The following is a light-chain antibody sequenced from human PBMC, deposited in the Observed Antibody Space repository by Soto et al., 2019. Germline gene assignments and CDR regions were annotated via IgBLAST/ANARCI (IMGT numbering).Light chain of an antibody. CDR1: QSVSSY. J-gene: IGKJ3*01. CDR3: QQRSNWQA. V-gene: IGKV3-11*01. CDR2: EAS. Sequence: EIVLTQSPATLSLSAGERATLSCRASQSVSSYLAWYQQKPCQAPRLLIYEASNRATGIPARFSGSGSGTDFTLTISSLEDEDFAVYYCQQRSNWQAFGPGTKVDIK.